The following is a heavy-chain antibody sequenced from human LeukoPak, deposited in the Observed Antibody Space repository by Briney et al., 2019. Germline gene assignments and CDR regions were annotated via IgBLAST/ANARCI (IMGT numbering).Heavy chain of an antibody. CDR1: GFIFNSYA. V-gene: IGHV3-23*01. CDR3: AKGALAAAGSGFDY. J-gene: IGHJ4*02. CDR2: ISASGGIT. Sequence: GGSLRLSCAVSGFIFNSYAMSWVRQAPGKGLEWVSSISASGGITYHADSVKGRFTISRDNSKSALHLQMNSLRADDTALYYCAKGALAAAGSGFDYWGQGTLVTVSS. D-gene: IGHD6-13*01.